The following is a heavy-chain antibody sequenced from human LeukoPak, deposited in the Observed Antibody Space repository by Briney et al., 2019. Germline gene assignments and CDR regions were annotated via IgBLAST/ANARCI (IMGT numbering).Heavy chain of an antibody. CDR2: INHSGST. Sequence: SETLSLTCTVSGGSISSYYWSWIRQPPGKGLEWIGEINHSGSTNYNPSLKSRVTISVDTSKNQFSLKLSSVTAADTAVYYCARGSLDYYDSSGYPDFDYWGQGTLVTVSS. V-gene: IGHV4-34*01. CDR1: GGSISSYY. CDR3: ARGSLDYYDSSGYPDFDY. D-gene: IGHD3-22*01. J-gene: IGHJ4*02.